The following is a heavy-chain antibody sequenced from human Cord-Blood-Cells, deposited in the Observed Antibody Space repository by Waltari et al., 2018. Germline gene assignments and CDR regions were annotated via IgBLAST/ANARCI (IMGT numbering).Heavy chain of an antibody. CDR1: GGSFSGYY. Sequence: QVQLQQWGAGLLKPSETLSLTCAVYGGSFSGYYWSWIRQPPGKGLEWIGEINHSGSTNYNLSLKSRVTISVDTSKNQFSLKLSSVTAADTAVYYCARLSYSSSWYDYYYYMDVWGKGTTVTVSS. CDR3: ARLSYSSSWYDYYYYMDV. CDR2: INHSGST. V-gene: IGHV4-34*01. J-gene: IGHJ6*03. D-gene: IGHD6-13*01.